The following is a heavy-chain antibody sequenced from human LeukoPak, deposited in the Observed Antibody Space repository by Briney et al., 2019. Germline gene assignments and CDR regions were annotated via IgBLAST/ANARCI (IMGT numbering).Heavy chain of an antibody. D-gene: IGHD3-9*01. CDR2: IYYSGYT. V-gene: IGHV4-39*01. J-gene: IGHJ5*02. Sequence: GSLRLSCAASGFTFSNYWMTWIRQPPGKGLEWIGSIYYSGYTYYNPSLESRVTISIDTSKNQFSLKLSSVTAADTAVYYCARRKRYFDWFQNWFDPWGQGTLVTVSS. CDR1: GFTFSNYW. CDR3: ARRKRYFDWFQNWFDP.